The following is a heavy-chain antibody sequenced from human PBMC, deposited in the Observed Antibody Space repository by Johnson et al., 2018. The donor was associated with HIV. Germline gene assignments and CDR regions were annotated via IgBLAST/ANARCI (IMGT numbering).Heavy chain of an antibody. J-gene: IGHJ3*02. CDR2: IYSGGST. V-gene: IGHV3-66*01. CDR1: GFTFDDYG. CDR3: AREGEDAFDI. Sequence: VQLVESGGGVVRPGGSLRLSCAASGFTFDDYGMSWVRQAPGKGLEWVSVIYSGGSTYYADSVKGRFTISRDNSKNTLYLQMNSLRVEDTAVYYCAREGEDAFDIWGQGTMVTVSS. D-gene: IGHD1-26*01.